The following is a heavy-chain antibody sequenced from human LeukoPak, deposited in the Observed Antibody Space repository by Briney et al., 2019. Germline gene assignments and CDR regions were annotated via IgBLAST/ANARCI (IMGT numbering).Heavy chain of an antibody. CDR3: AREGGRRRASNFDWFDP. J-gene: IGHJ5*02. CDR1: GFTFSAYT. D-gene: IGHD3-16*01. V-gene: IGHV3-21*06. Sequence: GGSLRLSCAASGFTFSAYTMNWVRQAPGKGLEWVSAVSSNSAYRYYADSLRCRFTISRDNAKSLLYLKIHSLRADDTAVYYCAREGGRRRASNFDWFDPWGQGTLVTVSS. CDR2: VSSNSAYR.